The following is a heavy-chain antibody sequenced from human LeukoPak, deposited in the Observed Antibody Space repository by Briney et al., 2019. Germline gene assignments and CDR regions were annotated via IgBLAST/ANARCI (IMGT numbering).Heavy chain of an antibody. CDR1: DASIDSFAYY. CDR3: VRVGSRVAVRRSPTAFDP. J-gene: IGHJ5*02. CDR2: IYSSGST. Sequence: PSGTLSLTCTVSDASIDSFAYYWGWIRQSPGKGLEWIGNIYSSGSTYYNPSLMSRVTISADRSNNQFSLMINAATAADTAVYYCVRVGSRVAVRRSPTAFDPWGQGTLVIVSS. D-gene: IGHD3-22*01. V-gene: IGHV4-39*07.